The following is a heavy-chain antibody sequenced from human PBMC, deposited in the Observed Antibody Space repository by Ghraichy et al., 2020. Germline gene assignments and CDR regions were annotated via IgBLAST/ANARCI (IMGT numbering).Heavy chain of an antibody. CDR3: ARDRGGQWLVRRYNWFDP. Sequence: GGSLRLSCAASGFTFSSYSMNWVRQAPGKGLEWVSFISSSSSYIYYADSVKGRFTISRDNAKNSLYLQMNSLRAEDTAVYYCARDRGGQWLVRRYNWFDPWGQGTLVTVSS. CDR1: GFTFSSYS. J-gene: IGHJ5*02. V-gene: IGHV3-21*01. D-gene: IGHD6-19*01. CDR2: ISSSSSYI.